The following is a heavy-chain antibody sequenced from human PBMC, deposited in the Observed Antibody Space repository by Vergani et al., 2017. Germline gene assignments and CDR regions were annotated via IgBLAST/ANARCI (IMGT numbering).Heavy chain of an antibody. D-gene: IGHD2-2*02. CDR1: GYTFTGYY. CDR2: INPNSGGT. V-gene: IGHV1-2*02. Sequence: QVQLVQSGAEVKKPGASVKVSCKASGYTFTGYYMHWVRQAPGQGLEWMGWINPNSGGTKYAQKFQGRVTMTRDTSISTAYMELSRLRSDDTAVYYCAXVGGGDIVVVPAAISYYYYYMDVWGKGTTVTVSS. J-gene: IGHJ6*03. CDR3: AXVGGGDIVVVPAAISYYYYYMDV.